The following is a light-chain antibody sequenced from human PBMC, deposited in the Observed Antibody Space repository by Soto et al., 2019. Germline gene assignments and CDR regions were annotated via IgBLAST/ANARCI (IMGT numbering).Light chain of an antibody. V-gene: IGLV3-10*01. Sequence: SYELTQPPSVSVSPGQTARITCSGDALPKKYAYWYQQKSGQAPVLVIYEDSKRPSWIPERFSSSSSGTMATLTISGAQVEDEADYYCYSTDSSGSHTVFGGGTKLTVL. CDR1: ALPKKY. J-gene: IGLJ2*01. CDR2: EDS. CDR3: YSTDSSGSHTV.